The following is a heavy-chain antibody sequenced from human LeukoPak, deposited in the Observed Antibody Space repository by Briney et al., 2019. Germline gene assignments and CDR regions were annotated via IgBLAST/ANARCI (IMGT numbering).Heavy chain of an antibody. J-gene: IGHJ4*02. D-gene: IGHD4-11*01. Sequence: SSETLSLTCAVSGGSISSGGYSWSWIRQPPGKGLEWIGYIYYSGSTYYNPSLKSRVTISVDTSKNQFSLKLSSVTAADTAVYYCARERYSNYRWGQGTLVTVSS. CDR3: ARERYSNYR. CDR2: IYYSGST. CDR1: GGSISSGGYS. V-gene: IGHV4-30-4*07.